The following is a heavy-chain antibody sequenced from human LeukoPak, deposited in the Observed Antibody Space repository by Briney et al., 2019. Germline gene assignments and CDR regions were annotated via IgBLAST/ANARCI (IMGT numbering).Heavy chain of an antibody. CDR2: INHSGST. V-gene: IGHV4-34*01. CDR1: GGSFSGYY. Sequence: PSETLSLTCAVYGGSFSGYYWSWIRQPPGKGLEWIREINHSGSTNYNPSLKSRVTTSVDTSKNQFSLKLSSVTAADTAVYYCARGSIRYSRSYPRLNQVDYWGQRTLVTVSS. CDR3: ARGSIRYSRSYPRLNQVDY. D-gene: IGHD1-26*01. J-gene: IGHJ4*02.